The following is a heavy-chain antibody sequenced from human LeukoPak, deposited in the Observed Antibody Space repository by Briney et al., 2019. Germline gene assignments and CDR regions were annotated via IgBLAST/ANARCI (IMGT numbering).Heavy chain of an antibody. CDR3: ARADTAMIFYFDY. V-gene: IGHV4-30-4*01. J-gene: IGHJ4*02. CDR2: IYYSGST. Sequence: SQTLSLTCTVSGGSISSGDYYWRWIRQPPGKGLEWIVYIYYSGSTYYNPSLKSRVTISVDTSKNQFSLKLSSVTAADTAVYYCARADTAMIFYFDYWGQGTLVTVSS. CDR1: GGSISSGDYY. D-gene: IGHD5-18*01.